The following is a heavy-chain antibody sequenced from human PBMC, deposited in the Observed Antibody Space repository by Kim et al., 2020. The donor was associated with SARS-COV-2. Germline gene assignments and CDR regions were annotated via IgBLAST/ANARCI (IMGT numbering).Heavy chain of an antibody. J-gene: IGHJ5*02. CDR3: ARAHCSSTSCHNWFDP. Sequence: SETLSLTCAVYGGSFSGYYWSWIRQPPGKGLEWIGEINHSGSTNYNPSLKSRVTISVDTSKNQFSLKLSSVTAADTAVYYCARAHCSSTSCHNWFDPWGQGTLVTVSS. V-gene: IGHV4-34*01. D-gene: IGHD2-2*01. CDR1: GGSFSGYY. CDR2: INHSGST.